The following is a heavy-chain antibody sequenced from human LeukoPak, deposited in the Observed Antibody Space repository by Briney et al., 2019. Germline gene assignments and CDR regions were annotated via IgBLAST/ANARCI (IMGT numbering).Heavy chain of an antibody. Sequence: ASVKASCKVSGYTLTELSMHRVRQAPGKGLEWMGGFDPEDGETIYAQKFQGRVTMTEDTSTDTAYMELSSLRSEDTAVYYCATFRIAVAGTLDYWGQGTLVTVSS. CDR2: FDPEDGET. D-gene: IGHD6-19*01. CDR1: GYTLTELS. V-gene: IGHV1-24*01. J-gene: IGHJ4*02. CDR3: ATFRIAVAGTLDY.